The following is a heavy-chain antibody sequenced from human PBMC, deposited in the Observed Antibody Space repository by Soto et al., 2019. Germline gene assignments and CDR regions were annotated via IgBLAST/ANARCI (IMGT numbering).Heavy chain of an antibody. Sequence: GGSLGLSCAASVFTFSSYAMHWFRQAPGKGLEWVAVISYDGSNKYYADSVKGRFTISRDNSKKTLYMQMNSLRAEDKAVYYCAGDLAVPRNVPFGHWGQGTLVTVSS. CDR2: ISYDGSNK. J-gene: IGHJ5*02. CDR1: VFTFSSYA. D-gene: IGHD6-19*01. V-gene: IGHV3-30-3*01. CDR3: AGDLAVPRNVPFGH.